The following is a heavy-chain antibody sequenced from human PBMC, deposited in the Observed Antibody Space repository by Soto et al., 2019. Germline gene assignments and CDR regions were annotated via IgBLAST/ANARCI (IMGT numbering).Heavy chain of an antibody. CDR1: GFTFSSYA. Sequence: QVQLVESGGGLVKPGGSLRLSCAASGFTFSSYAMHWVRQAPGKGLEWVAVISYDGSNKYYADSVKGRFTISRDNSKNTLYLQMNSLRAEDTAVYYCARDRGWQRGNAFDIWGQGTMVTVSS. CDR2: ISYDGSNK. CDR3: ARDRGWQRGNAFDI. J-gene: IGHJ3*02. D-gene: IGHD7-27*01. V-gene: IGHV3-30-3*01.